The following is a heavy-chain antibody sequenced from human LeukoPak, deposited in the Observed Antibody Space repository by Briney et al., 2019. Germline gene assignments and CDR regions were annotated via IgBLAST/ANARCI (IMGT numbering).Heavy chain of an antibody. V-gene: IGHV4-31*03. J-gene: IGHJ4*02. CDR3: ARGRRGYDSSGYYFDY. CDR1: GGSISSGGYY. D-gene: IGHD3-22*01. CDR2: IYYSGST. Sequence: SQTLSLTCTVSGGSISSGGYYWSWIRPHPGKGLEWIGYIYYSGSTYYNPSLKSRVTISVDTSKNQFSLKLSSVTAADTAVYYCARGRRGYDSSGYYFDYWGQGTLVTVSS.